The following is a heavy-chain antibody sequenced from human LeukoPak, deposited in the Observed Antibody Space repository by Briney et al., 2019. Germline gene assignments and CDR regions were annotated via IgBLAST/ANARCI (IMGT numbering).Heavy chain of an antibody. CDR3: ARAYYDFWSGYYGEPYYFDY. CDR2: INSDGSST. CDR1: GFTFSSYW. J-gene: IGHJ4*02. V-gene: IGHV3-74*01. Sequence: PGGSLRLSCAASGFTFSSYWIHWVRQAPGKGLVWVSRINSDGSSTSYADSVKGRFTISRDNAKNTLYLQMNSLRAEDTAVYYCARAYYDFWSGYYGEPYYFDYWGQGTLVTVSS. D-gene: IGHD3-3*01.